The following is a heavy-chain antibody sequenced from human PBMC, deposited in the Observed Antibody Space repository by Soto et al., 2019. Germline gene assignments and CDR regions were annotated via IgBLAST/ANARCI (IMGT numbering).Heavy chain of an antibody. CDR1: GFTFGGYW. V-gene: IGHV3-74*01. D-gene: IGHD3-10*01. Sequence: EVHLVESGGGSVQPGGSLRISCGASGFTFGGYWMDWVRQVPGKGLVWVSRINGDGRITTYADSVKGRFTISRDNAGSTLYLQMNSLRVDDTAVYYCSRETLWFGESPKSGGQGTLVTVSS. J-gene: IGHJ4*02. CDR2: INGDGRIT. CDR3: SRETLWFGESPKS.